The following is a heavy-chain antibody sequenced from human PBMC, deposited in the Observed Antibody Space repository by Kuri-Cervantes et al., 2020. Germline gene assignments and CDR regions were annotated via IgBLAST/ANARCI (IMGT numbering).Heavy chain of an antibody. J-gene: IGHJ6*02. CDR1: GGSISSGGYY. Sequence: SETLSLTCTVSGGSISSGGYYWSWIRQHPGKGLEWIGYIYYSGSTYYNPSLKSRVTISVDTSKNQFSLKLSSVTAADTAVYYCARGAPQYCSGGSCFYYYYYGMDVWGQGTTVTVSS. V-gene: IGHV4-31*03. CDR2: IYYSGST. D-gene: IGHD2-15*01. CDR3: ARGAPQYCSGGSCFYYYYYGMDV.